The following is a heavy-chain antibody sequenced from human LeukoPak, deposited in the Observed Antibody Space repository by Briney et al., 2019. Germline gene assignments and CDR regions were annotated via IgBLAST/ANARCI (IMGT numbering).Heavy chain of an antibody. CDR3: ANCEYSSSADRYYYMDV. J-gene: IGHJ6*03. Sequence: NSYATAYAASVKGRFTISRDDSKNTAYLQMNSLKTEDTAVYYCANCEYSSSADRYYYMDVWGKGTTVTVSS. CDR2: NSYAT. V-gene: IGHV3-73*01. D-gene: IGHD6-6*01.